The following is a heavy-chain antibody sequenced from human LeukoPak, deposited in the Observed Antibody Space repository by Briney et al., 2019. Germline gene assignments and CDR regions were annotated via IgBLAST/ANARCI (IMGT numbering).Heavy chain of an antibody. CDR2: IYYSGST. CDR1: GGSISSSGYY. V-gene: IGHV4-39*07. D-gene: IGHD6-13*01. CDR3: ARDNPSAGLPFDY. J-gene: IGHJ4*02. Sequence: PSETLSLTCTVSGGSISSSGYYWGWIRQPPGKGLEWIGSIYYSGSTYYNPSLKSRVTISVDTSKNQFSLRLSSVTAADTAVYHCARDNPSAGLPFDYWGQGTLVTVSS.